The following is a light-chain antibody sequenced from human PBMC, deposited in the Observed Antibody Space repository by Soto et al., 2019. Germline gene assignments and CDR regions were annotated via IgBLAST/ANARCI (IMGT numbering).Light chain of an antibody. Sequence: DIVMTQTPLSLPVTLGQPASISCRSSQSLVHSDGNTYFNGLQQRPGQPPRLLIYKISNRFPGVPDRFNGRGAGADFTLKISRVEAEDVGVYYFMQATQSYTFGQRTKLEIK. CDR3: MQATQSYT. V-gene: IGKV2-24*01. CDR2: KIS. J-gene: IGKJ2*01. CDR1: QSLVHSDGNTY.